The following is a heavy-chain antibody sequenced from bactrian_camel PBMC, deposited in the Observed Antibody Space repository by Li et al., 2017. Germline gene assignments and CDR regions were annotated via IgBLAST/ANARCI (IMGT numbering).Heavy chain of an antibody. CDR3: AADDHPRRCLGCRDTWCFRY. CDR1: GFVFSTYS. Sequence: HVQLVESGGGSVQAGGSLRLSCEASGFVFSTYSMGWFRQAPGKDREGVAAIVSDGLTAYADSVNGRFTVSKDSAKNTVYLTLNSLKPEDTAMYYCAADDHPRRCLGCRDTWCFRYWGQGTQVTVS. D-gene: IGHD1*01. CDR2: IVSDGLT. J-gene: IGHJ6*01. V-gene: IGHV3S53*01.